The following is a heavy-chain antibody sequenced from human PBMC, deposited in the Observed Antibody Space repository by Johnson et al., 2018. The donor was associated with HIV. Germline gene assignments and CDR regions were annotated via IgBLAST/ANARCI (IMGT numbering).Heavy chain of an antibody. D-gene: IGHD5-12*01. V-gene: IGHV3-74*01. CDR2: INSDGSST. J-gene: IGHJ3*02. CDR1: GFTFSRYW. Sequence: VQLVESGGGLIQPGGSLRLSCAASGFTFSRYWMHWVRQAPGKGLVWVSRINSDGSSTNYADSVKGRLTISRDNAKNTLYLQMNSLRAEDTAVFYCARDAKVGYGDAFDIWGHGTMVTVSS. CDR3: ARDAKVGYGDAFDI.